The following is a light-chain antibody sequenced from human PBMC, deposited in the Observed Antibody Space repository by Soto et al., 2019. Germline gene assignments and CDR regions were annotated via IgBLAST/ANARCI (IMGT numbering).Light chain of an antibody. CDR2: GAS. CDR1: QSVSSSY. CDR3: QQYGSSPKT. Sequence: DIVMTQSPDSLSLSPGERATLSCRASQSVSSSYLAWYQQKPGQAPRLLIYGASSRATGIPDRFSGSGSGTDFTLTISRLEPEDFAVYYCQQYGSSPKTFGQGTKVDI. J-gene: IGKJ1*01. V-gene: IGKV3-20*01.